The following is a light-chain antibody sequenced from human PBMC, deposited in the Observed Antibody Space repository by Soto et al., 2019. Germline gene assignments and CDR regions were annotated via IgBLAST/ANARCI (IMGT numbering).Light chain of an antibody. V-gene: IGKV1-5*03. J-gene: IGKJ1*01. CDR3: QQYQSYST. Sequence: DIQMTQSPSTLSASVGDRVTITCRASQSISSWLAWYQQKPGKAPKLLINKASSLESGVPPRFSGSGSGTEFTLTISSLQPDDFAIYYCQQYQSYSTFGQGTKVEIK. CDR2: KAS. CDR1: QSISSW.